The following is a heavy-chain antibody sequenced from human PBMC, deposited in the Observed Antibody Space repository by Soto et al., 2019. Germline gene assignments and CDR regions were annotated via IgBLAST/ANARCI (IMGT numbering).Heavy chain of an antibody. CDR2: IIPMFGTP. D-gene: IGHD3-16*01. J-gene: IGHJ4*01. Sequence: QLQLVQSGSEVRKPGSSVNVSCKASGGTFSTYAISWLRQAPGQGPEWMGGIIPMFGTPNYAQKFQGRGTITADAATRAAYMDLGSLRPDDPAVYYYATLAMAGRSSLEWWGELSGWGQRTLVIASS. CDR3: ATLAMAGRSSLEWWGELSG. V-gene: IGHV1-69*01. CDR1: GGTFSTYA.